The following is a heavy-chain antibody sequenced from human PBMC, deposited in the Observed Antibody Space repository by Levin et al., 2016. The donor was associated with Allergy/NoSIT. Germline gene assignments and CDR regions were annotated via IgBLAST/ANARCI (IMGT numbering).Heavy chain of an antibody. CDR3: AKVGLAVVPDAFDI. V-gene: IGHV3-9*01. CDR2: INWKSGSI. Sequence: LSLTCAAPGFTFGEYGIHWVRQGPGKGLEWVAGINWKSGSIGYGDSVKGRFTISRDDAENSLHLQMNSLRAEDTALYYCAKVGLAVVPDAFDIWGQGTMVTVSS. J-gene: IGHJ3*02. D-gene: IGHD6-19*01. CDR1: GFTFGEYG.